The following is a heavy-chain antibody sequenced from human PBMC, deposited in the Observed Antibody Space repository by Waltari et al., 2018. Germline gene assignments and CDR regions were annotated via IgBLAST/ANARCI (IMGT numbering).Heavy chain of an antibody. J-gene: IGHJ4*02. CDR1: GGSISRSY. D-gene: IGHD2-21*01. CDR2: IYTSGST. Sequence: QVQLQESGPGLVQPSETLSLTCTVSGGSISRSYWGWIRKPAGKGPEWIGRIYTSGSTNYNPSLKSRVTMSVDTSKNQFSLKLSSVTAADTAVYYCARDRSRLYCGGDCLSFDYWGQGTLVTVSS. V-gene: IGHV4-4*07. CDR3: ARDRSRLYCGGDCLSFDY.